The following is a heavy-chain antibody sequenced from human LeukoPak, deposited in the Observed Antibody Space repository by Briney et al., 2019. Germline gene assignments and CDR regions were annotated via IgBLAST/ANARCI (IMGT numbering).Heavy chain of an antibody. Sequence: PGGSLRLSCAASGFTFSNAWMSWVRQAPGKGLEWVGRIKSKTDGGTTDYAAPVKGRFTIPRDDSKNTLYLQMNSLKTEDTAVYYCTKYLWFGELLSDYWGQGTLVTVSS. D-gene: IGHD3-10*01. CDR2: IKSKTDGGTT. J-gene: IGHJ4*02. CDR1: GFTFSNAW. V-gene: IGHV3-15*01. CDR3: TKYLWFGELLSDY.